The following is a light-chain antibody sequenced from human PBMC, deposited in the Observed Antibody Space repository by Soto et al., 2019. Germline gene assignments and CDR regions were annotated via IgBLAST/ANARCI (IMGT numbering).Light chain of an antibody. J-gene: IGKJ4*01. Sequence: IQLTQSPSSLSASVGDRVTITCRASQGISSYLAWYQQKPGKAPKLLIYAASTMQSGVPSRFSGSGSGTDFTLTISSRQPEDFATNYCQQLNSYQLTFGGGTKVEIK. CDR2: AAS. CDR1: QGISSY. V-gene: IGKV1-9*01. CDR3: QQLNSYQLT.